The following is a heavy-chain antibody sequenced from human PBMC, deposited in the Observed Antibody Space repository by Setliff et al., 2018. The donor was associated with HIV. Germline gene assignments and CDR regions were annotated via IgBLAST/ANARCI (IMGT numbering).Heavy chain of an antibody. D-gene: IGHD4-17*01. CDR1: GFTVSTVY. CDR2: IYADGST. J-gene: IGHJ4*02. V-gene: IGHV3-53*01. Sequence: GGSLRLSCVASGFTVSTVYMRWARQVPGKGLEYVSLIYADGSTYYADSVKGRFTISRDNAKSSLYLQMNSLRAEDTALYYCAKGPKYRDIAYHFESWGPGTQVTVSS. CDR3: AKGPKYRDIAYHFES.